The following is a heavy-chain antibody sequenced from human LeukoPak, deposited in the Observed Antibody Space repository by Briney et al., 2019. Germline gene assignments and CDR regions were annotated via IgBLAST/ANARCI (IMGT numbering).Heavy chain of an antibody. CDR1: GFTFRSYV. V-gene: IGHV3-23*01. CDR2: VSGSGGSA. CDR3: AKDYTVTTRGYFEY. Sequence: GGSLRLSCAASGFTFRSYVMSWVRQAPGQGLELVSVVSGSGGSAYYTDSVKGRCTISRDDSKDTPYLQMNSLSAEDTAVYYCAKDYTVTTRGYFEYWGQGTLVTVSS. J-gene: IGHJ4*02. D-gene: IGHD4-17*01.